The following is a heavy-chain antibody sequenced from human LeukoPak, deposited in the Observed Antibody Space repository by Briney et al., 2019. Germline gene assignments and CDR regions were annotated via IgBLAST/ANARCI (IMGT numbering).Heavy chain of an antibody. Sequence: GASVKVSCKASGYTFTSYDINWVRQATGQGLEWMGMIIPSDGFTTYAQKFQGRLTMTRDMSTSTVYMELSSLRSEDTALYYCATAGRRLFGVLIPLSFDYWGQGTLVTVSS. CDR1: GYTFTSYD. CDR2: IIPSDGFT. CDR3: ATAGRRLFGVLIPLSFDY. D-gene: IGHD3-3*01. J-gene: IGHJ4*02. V-gene: IGHV1-46*01.